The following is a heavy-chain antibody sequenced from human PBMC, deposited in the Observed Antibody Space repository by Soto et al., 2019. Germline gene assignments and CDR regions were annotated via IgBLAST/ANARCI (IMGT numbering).Heavy chain of an antibody. CDR2: IIPIFGTA. Sequence: GASVKVSCKASGGTFSSYAISWVRQAPGQGLEWMGGIIPIFGTANYAQKFQGRVTITADESTSTAYMELSSLRSEDTAVYYCARSGSDTTYYYGMDVWGQGTTVTVSS. CDR1: GGTFSSYA. J-gene: IGHJ6*02. D-gene: IGHD2-15*01. CDR3: ARSGSDTTYYYGMDV. V-gene: IGHV1-69*13.